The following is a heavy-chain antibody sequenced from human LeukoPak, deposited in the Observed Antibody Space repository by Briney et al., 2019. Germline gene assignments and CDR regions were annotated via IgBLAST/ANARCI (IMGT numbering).Heavy chain of an antibody. D-gene: IGHD6-13*01. CDR1: GFTFRSYS. Sequence: GGSLRLSCAASGFTFRSYSMDWVRQAPGKGLEWVSSISSSSSYIYYADSVKGRFTISRDNAKNSLYLQMDSLGAEDTGVYYCASERPSSSWYDYWGQGTLVTVSS. CDR3: ASERPSSSWYDY. V-gene: IGHV3-21*01. CDR2: ISSSSSYI. J-gene: IGHJ4*02.